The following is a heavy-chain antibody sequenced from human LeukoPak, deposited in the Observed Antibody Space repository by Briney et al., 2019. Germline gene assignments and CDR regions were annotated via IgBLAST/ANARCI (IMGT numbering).Heavy chain of an antibody. D-gene: IGHD2-15*01. CDR1: GGTFSSYA. Sequence: GASVKVSCEASGGTFSSYAISWVRQAPGQGLEWMGRIIPILGIANYAQKFQGRVTITADKSTSTAYMELSSLRSEDTAVYYCATMDCSGGSCYSLDYWGQGTLVTVSS. V-gene: IGHV1-69*04. J-gene: IGHJ4*02. CDR3: ATMDCSGGSCYSLDY. CDR2: IIPILGIA.